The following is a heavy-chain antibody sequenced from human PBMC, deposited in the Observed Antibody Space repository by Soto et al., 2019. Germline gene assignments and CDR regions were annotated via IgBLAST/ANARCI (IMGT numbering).Heavy chain of an antibody. D-gene: IGHD5-12*01. CDR3: AHGWRWLQFGYSDY. V-gene: IGHV2-5*02. CDR1: GFSLSTSGVG. Sequence: QITLKESGPTLVKPTQTLTLTCTFSGFSLSTSGVGVGWIRQPPGKALEWLALIYWDEDKRYSPSLKSRLTITKDTSKNQVVLTMTNMDPVDTATYYCAHGWRWLQFGYSDYWGQGTLVTVSS. CDR2: IYWDEDK. J-gene: IGHJ4*02.